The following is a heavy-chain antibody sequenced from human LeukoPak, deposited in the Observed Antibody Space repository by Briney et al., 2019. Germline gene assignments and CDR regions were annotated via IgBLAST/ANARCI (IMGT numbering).Heavy chain of an antibody. CDR2: ISSSSSYI. J-gene: IGHJ4*02. Sequence: PGGSLRLSCAASGFTFSSYSMNWVRQAPGKGLEWVSSISSSSSYIYYADSVKGRFTISRDNAKNSLYLQMYSLRAEDTAVYYCARAKRGLEWFGPFDYWGQGTLVTVSS. V-gene: IGHV3-21*01. CDR3: ARAKRGLEWFGPFDY. CDR1: GFTFSSYS. D-gene: IGHD3-3*01.